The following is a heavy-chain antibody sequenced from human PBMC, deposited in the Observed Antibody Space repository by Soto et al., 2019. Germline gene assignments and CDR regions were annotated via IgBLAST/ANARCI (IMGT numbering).Heavy chain of an antibody. V-gene: IGHV4-59*01. Sequence: PSETLSLTCTVSDGSINNFYWSWIRQPPGKGLEWMGYIYYSGSTHYNPSLKGRVTMSVDTSKNQFSLKLSSVTSADTAVYYCARGGWSNDYWGQGALVTVSS. J-gene: IGHJ4*02. CDR1: DGSINNFY. CDR2: IYYSGST. D-gene: IGHD6-19*01. CDR3: ARGGWSNDY.